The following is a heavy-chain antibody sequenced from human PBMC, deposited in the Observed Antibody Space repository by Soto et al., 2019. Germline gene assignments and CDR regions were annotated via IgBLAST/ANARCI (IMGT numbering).Heavy chain of an antibody. CDR3: AKSGRFTIFGVVINPAGVY. J-gene: IGHJ4*02. CDR2: ISGSGGST. D-gene: IGHD3-3*01. V-gene: IGHV3-23*01. CDR1: GFTFSSYA. Sequence: EVQLLESGGGLVQPGGSLRLSCAASGFTFSSYAMSWVRQAPGKGLEWVSAISGSGGSTYYADSVKGRFTISRDNSKNTLYLQRNSLRAEDTAVYYCAKSGRFTIFGVVINPAGVYWGQGTLVTVSS.